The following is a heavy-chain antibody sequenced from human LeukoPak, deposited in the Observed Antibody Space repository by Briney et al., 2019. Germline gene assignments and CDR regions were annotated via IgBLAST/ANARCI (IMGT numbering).Heavy chain of an antibody. D-gene: IGHD2/OR15-2a*01. Sequence: PGGSLRLCCAASGFTFSACTMRWVRQAPGMGRERVSSFTSGSRSIEYADSVKGRFTISRDNAKNSLYLQLNSLRAEDTAVYYCARGWGFYYFDSWGQGSLVTVSS. CDR3: ARGWGFYYFDS. V-gene: IGHV3-21*01. CDR2: FTSGSRSI. J-gene: IGHJ4*02. CDR1: GFTFSACT.